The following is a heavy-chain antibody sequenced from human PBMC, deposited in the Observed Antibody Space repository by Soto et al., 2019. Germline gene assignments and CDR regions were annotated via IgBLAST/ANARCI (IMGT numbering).Heavy chain of an antibody. V-gene: IGHV1-69*13. CDR2: IIPIFGTA. CDR3: ARETTVVTRYGMDV. Sequence: ASLMLSCKASGGTFSSYAISWVRQAPGQGLEWMGGIIPIFGTANYAQKFQGRVTITADESTSTAYMELSSLRSEDTAVYYCARETTVVTRYGMDVWGQGTTVTVSS. D-gene: IGHD2-15*01. CDR1: GGTFSSYA. J-gene: IGHJ6*02.